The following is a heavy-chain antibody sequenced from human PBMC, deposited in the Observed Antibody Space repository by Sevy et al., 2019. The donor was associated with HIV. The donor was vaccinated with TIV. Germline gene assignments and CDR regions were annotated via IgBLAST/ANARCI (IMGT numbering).Heavy chain of an antibody. J-gene: IGHJ6*02. CDR2: INSHGSIT. CDR3: ARGQLLQFLEWPSYSLDV. V-gene: IGHV3-74*01. CDR1: GFTFSSHW. D-gene: IGHD3-3*01. Sequence: GGSLRLSCAASGFTFSSHWMFWVRQAPGKGLMWVSHINSHGSITNYADSVKGRFAISRDSAKNTVYLRMDSLRAEYTAVYYCARGQLLQFLEWPSYSLDVWGQGTTVTVSS.